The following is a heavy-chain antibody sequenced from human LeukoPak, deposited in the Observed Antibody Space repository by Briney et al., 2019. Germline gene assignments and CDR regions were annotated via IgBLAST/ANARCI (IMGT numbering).Heavy chain of an antibody. CDR3: AMYSGSYSPFDY. Sequence: SQTLSLTCAVYGGSFSGYYWSWIRQPPGKGLEWIGEINHSGSTNYNPSLKSRVTISVDTSKNQFSLKLSSVTAADTAVYYCAMYSGSYSPFDYWGQGTLVTVSS. CDR2: INHSGST. V-gene: IGHV4-34*01. J-gene: IGHJ4*02. D-gene: IGHD1-26*01. CDR1: GGSFSGYY.